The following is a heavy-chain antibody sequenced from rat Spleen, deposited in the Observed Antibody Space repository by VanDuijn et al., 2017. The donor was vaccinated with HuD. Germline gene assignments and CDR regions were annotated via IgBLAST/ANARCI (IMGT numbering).Heavy chain of an antibody. CDR1: GFTFSSYW. D-gene: IGHD4-3*01. J-gene: IGHJ2*01. CDR2: INTDGGST. V-gene: IGHV5-58*01. Sequence: EVQLVESGGGLVQPGRSLKLSCVASGFTFSSYWMFWIRQAPGKGLEWISTINTDGGSTYYSDSVKGRFTISRDNAKSTLYLQMDSLSAEDTATYYCTRGFGLFDYWGQGVMVTVSS. CDR3: TRGFGLFDY.